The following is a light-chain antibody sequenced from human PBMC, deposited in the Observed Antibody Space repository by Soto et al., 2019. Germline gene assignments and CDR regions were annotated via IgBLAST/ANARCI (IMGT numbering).Light chain of an antibody. J-gene: IGLJ1*01. CDR2: EVV. Sequence: QSALTQPPSASGSPGQSVTISCTGTKNDIGVYDFVSWYQHHPGKAPRLIIYEVVQRPSGVPDRFSGSKSGNTASLTVSGLQAADEADYFCKSYAGSNTYVFGNGTKLTVL. CDR3: KSYAGSNTYV. V-gene: IGLV2-8*01. CDR1: KNDIGVYDF.